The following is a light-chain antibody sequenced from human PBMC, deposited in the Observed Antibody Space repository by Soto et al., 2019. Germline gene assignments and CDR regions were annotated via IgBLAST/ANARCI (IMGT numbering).Light chain of an antibody. CDR2: KVS. V-gene: IGKV2-30*02. J-gene: IGKJ2*01. CDR3: MQGTHSYT. CDR1: QSLVHSDGNTY. Sequence: DVVMTQSPLSLPVTLGQPASISCRSSQSLVHSDGNTYLSWFQQRPGQSPRRLIYKVSRRDSGVPDRFSGSGSGTDFTLKISMVEAEDVGVYYCMQGTHSYTFGQGTRLDIK.